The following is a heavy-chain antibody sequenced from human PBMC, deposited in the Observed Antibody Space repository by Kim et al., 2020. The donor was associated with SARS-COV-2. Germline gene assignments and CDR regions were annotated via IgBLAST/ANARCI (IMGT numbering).Heavy chain of an antibody. CDR3: AKGTYRTPHQQKIFDY. D-gene: IGHD1-1*01. CDR2: ISWNSGSI. CDR1: GFTFDDYA. Sequence: GGSLRLSCAASGFTFDDYAMHWVRQAPGKGLEWVSGISWNSGSIGYADSVKGRFTISRDNAKNSLYLQMNSLRAEDTALYYCAKGTYRTPHQQKIFDYWGQGTLVTVSS. V-gene: IGHV3-9*01. J-gene: IGHJ4*02.